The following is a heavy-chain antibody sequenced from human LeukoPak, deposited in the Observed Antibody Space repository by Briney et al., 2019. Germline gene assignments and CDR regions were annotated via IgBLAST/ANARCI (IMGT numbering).Heavy chain of an antibody. Sequence: SETLSLTCTVSGGSISSSSYYWSWIRQPAGKGLEWIGRIYTSGSTNYNPSLKSRVTMSVDTSKNQFSLKLSSVTAADTAVYYCARGITMVRGVMGLGYYYYYMDVWGKGTTVTISS. CDR2: IYTSGST. V-gene: IGHV4-61*02. CDR1: GGSISSSSYY. J-gene: IGHJ6*03. CDR3: ARGITMVRGVMGLGYYYYYMDV. D-gene: IGHD3-10*01.